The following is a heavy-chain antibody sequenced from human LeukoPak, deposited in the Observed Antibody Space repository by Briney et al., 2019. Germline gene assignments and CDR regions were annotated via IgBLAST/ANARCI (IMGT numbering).Heavy chain of an antibody. CDR1: GVSFSDYY. Sequence: PSETLSLTCAVYGVSFSDYYWSWIRQPPGKGLEWIGEINHSGETKYNPSLKSRVTISVDTSKNQFSLKVSSVTAADTAVYYCARIQLWPLHYFDYWGQGTLVTVSS. V-gene: IGHV4-34*01. J-gene: IGHJ4*02. CDR2: INHSGET. CDR3: ARIQLWPLHYFDY. D-gene: IGHD5-18*01.